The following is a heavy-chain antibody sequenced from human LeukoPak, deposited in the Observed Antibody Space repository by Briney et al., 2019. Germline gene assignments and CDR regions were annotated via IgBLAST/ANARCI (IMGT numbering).Heavy chain of an antibody. CDR2: INPNSGGT. J-gene: IGHJ6*03. CDR1: GYTFTGYY. V-gene: IGHV1-2*06. Sequence: ASVKVSCKASGYTFTGYYMHWVRQAPGQGLEWMGRINPNSGGTNYAQKFQGRVTMTRDTSISTAYMELSRLRSDDTAVYYCARDGTMVRGRDYYYYMDVWGKGTTVTVSS. CDR3: ARDGTMVRGRDYYYYMDV. D-gene: IGHD3-10*01.